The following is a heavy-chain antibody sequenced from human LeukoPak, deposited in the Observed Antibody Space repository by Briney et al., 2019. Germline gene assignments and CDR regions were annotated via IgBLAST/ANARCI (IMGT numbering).Heavy chain of an antibody. J-gene: IGHJ5*02. V-gene: IGHV1-8*01. Sequence: ASVKVSCMASGYTFTSYDINWVRQATGQGLEWMGWMNPNSGNTGYAQKFQGRVTMTRNTSISTAYMELSSLRSEDTAVYYCARGRTYCSGGSCYSSWFDPWGQGTLVTVSS. CDR3: ARGRTYCSGGSCYSSWFDP. CDR1: GYTFTSYD. D-gene: IGHD2-15*01. CDR2: MNPNSGNT.